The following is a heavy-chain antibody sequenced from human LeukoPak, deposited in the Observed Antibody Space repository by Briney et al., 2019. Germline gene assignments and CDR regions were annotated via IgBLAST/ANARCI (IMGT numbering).Heavy chain of an antibody. CDR3: AKDDGEDGYNPRGYFQH. CDR2: ISYDGSNK. CDR1: GFTFSSYE. D-gene: IGHD5-24*01. V-gene: IGHV3-30*18. Sequence: GGSLRLSCAASGFTFSSYEMNWVRQAPGKGLEWVAVISYDGSNKYYADSVKGRFSISRDNSKSTLLLQMNSLRAEDTAVYYCAKDDGEDGYNPRGYFQHWGQGTLVTVSS. J-gene: IGHJ1*01.